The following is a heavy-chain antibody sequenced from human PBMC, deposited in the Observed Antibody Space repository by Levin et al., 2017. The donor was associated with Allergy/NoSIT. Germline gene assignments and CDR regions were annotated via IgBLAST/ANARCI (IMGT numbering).Heavy chain of an antibody. D-gene: IGHD3-22*01. CDR1: GASITSPNW. CDR3: ARDRGDNDRSGYYFDY. Sequence: PSETLSLTCAVSGASITSPNWWNWVRQPPGKGLEWIGEVYHSGSTNYNPSLESRVTISVDKSKNQFSLKLSSVTAADTAVYYGARDRGDNDRSGYYFDYWGQGTLVTVSS. V-gene: IGHV4-4*02. J-gene: IGHJ4*02. CDR2: VYHSGST.